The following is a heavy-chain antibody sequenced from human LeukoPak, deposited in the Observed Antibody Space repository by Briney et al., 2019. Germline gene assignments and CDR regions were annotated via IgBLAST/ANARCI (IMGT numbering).Heavy chain of an antibody. D-gene: IGHD2-8*01. Sequence: GGSLRLSYEASGFTFDDYGMSWVRQLPGKGLEWVSGINRNGDSTDYAGSVKGRFTISRDNATNSHFLQMNSLRVEDTALYYCARGFRNGPFDCWGQGTLVTVSS. V-gene: IGHV3-20*03. CDR1: GFTFDDYG. J-gene: IGHJ4*02. CDR3: ARGFRNGPFDC. CDR2: INRNGDST.